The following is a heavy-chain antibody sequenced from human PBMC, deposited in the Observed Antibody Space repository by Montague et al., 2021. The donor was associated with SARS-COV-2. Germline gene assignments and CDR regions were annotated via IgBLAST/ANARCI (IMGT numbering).Heavy chain of an antibody. CDR3: ARGPVDDNCSGGSCHSRYYYGMDV. D-gene: IGHD2-15*01. CDR2: INHSGST. J-gene: IGHJ6*02. CDR1: GGSFSGYY. Sequence: SETLSLTCAVYGGSFSGYYWSWIRQPPGKGLEWIGEINHSGSTNYNPSXXSRVTISVDTSKNQFSLKLSSVTAADTAVYYCARGPVDDNCSGGSCHSRYYYGMDVWGQGTTVTVSS. V-gene: IGHV4-34*01.